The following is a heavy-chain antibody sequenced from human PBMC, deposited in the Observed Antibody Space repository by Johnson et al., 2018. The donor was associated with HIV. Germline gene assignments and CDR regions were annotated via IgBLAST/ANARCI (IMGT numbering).Heavy chain of an antibody. D-gene: IGHD5-18*01. J-gene: IGHJ3*02. CDR1: GFSFTTI. CDR3: ARGSGGGLAMVNGAFDI. Sequence: VQLVESGGGLVQPGGSLRLSCVVSGFSFTTIMTWLRQAPGKGLEWVANINQDGSDTYYPGSVKGRFTIPRENAKNSLYLQMNSLRAGDTAVYYCARGSGGGLAMVNGAFDIWGQGTMVTVSS. V-gene: IGHV3-7*02. CDR2: INQDGSDT.